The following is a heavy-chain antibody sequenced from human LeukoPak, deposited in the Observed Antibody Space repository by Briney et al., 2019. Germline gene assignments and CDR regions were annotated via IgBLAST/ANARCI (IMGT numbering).Heavy chain of an antibody. CDR1: GFTFSSYG. Sequence: GGSLRLSCAASGFTFSSYGMRWVRQAPGKGLEWVAVISYDGSNKYYADPVKGRFTISRDNSKNTLYLQMNSLRAEDTAVYYCAKGSWYSSGWHGEGWFDPWGQGTLVTVSS. V-gene: IGHV3-30*18. D-gene: IGHD6-19*01. CDR2: ISYDGSNK. CDR3: AKGSWYSSGWHGEGWFDP. J-gene: IGHJ5*02.